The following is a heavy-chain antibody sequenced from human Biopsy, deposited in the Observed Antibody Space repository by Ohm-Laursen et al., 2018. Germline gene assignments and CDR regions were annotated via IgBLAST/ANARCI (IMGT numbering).Heavy chain of an antibody. CDR3: ARSPPPYYYDNSGYYWVN. D-gene: IGHD3-22*01. Sequence: GTLSLTCTVSGGSIRSSTFYWGWIRQPPGKGLEWIGSVDYSGSGHYNPSLEGRITISVDTSKNQFSLRVSSVTAADTAVYYCARSPPPYYYDNSGYYWVNWGQGTLVTVSS. CDR2: VDYSGSG. V-gene: IGHV4-39*01. J-gene: IGHJ4*02. CDR1: GGSIRSSTFY.